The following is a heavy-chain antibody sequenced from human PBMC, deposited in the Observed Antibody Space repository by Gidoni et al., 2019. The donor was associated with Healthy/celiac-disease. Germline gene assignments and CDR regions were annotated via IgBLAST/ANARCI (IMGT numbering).Heavy chain of an antibody. V-gene: IGHV3-30*18. CDR1: GFPFSSYG. J-gene: IGHJ4*02. D-gene: IGHD6-19*01. Sequence: QVQLVESGGGVVQPGRSLRLSCAASGFPFSSYGMHWVRQAPGKGLEWVAVISYDGSNKYYADSVKGRFTISRDNSKNTLYLQMNSLRAEDTAVYYCAKMGIAVALATYYFDYWGQGTLVTVSS. CDR2: ISYDGSNK. CDR3: AKMGIAVALATYYFDY.